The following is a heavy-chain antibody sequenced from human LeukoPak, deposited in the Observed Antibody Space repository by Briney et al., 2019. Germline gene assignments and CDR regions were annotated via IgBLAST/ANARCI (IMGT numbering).Heavy chain of an antibody. Sequence: GGSLRLSCSASGFTFSDYAMHWVGQAPGKGLEWVAVISKDGSDKYYPDSVRGQSHIPRDNSKNTIDRQMDSRRAEDTAISYRARDYWRNYDYWGQGTLVTVSS. CDR1: GFTFSDYA. CDR2: ISKDGSDK. J-gene: IGHJ4*02. D-gene: IGHD1-7*01. CDR3: ARDYWRNYDY. V-gene: IGHV3-30-3*01.